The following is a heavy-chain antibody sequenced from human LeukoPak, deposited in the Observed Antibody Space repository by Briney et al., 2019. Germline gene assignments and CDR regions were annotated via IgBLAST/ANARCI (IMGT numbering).Heavy chain of an antibody. CDR2: IFHTGNT. V-gene: IGHV4-38-2*02. Sequence: PSETLSLTCGVSGYSISSGYYWGWIRQPPGKGLEWIGSIFHTGNTYYNPSLKSRATMSVDTSKNQFSLKLSSVTAADTAVYYCARDGGVAVSGPPGYWGQGTLVTVSS. D-gene: IGHD6-19*01. CDR1: GYSISSGYY. J-gene: IGHJ4*02. CDR3: ARDGGVAVSGPPGY.